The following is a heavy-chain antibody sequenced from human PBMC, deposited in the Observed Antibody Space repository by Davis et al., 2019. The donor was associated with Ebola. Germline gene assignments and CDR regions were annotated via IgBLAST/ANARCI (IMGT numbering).Heavy chain of an antibody. CDR3: AKDFDAAWGI. V-gene: IGHV3-9*01. Sequence: SLKISCAASGFTFNDYAMHWVRQAPGRALEWVSGLSWNGVNVGYADSVKGRFTASRDNAKNTLFLQMNSLRAEDTALYYCAKDFDAAWGIWGQGTMVTVSS. D-gene: IGHD3-16*01. J-gene: IGHJ3*02. CDR2: LSWNGVNV. CDR1: GFTFNDYA.